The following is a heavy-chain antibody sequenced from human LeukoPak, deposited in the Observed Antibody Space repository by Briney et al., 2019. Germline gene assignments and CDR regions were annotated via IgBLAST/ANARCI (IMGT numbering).Heavy chain of an antibody. D-gene: IGHD3-16*01. Sequence: GGPLRLSCAASGFSFRSHWMSWVRQAPGKGLEWVANINQDGSEKYYVDSVKGRFTISRDNAENSLYLQMNTLRAEDTAVYYCARDGGAEGIYFDCWGQGNLVTVSS. V-gene: IGHV3-7*01. CDR2: INQDGSEK. CDR3: ARDGGAEGIYFDC. CDR1: GFSFRSHW. J-gene: IGHJ4*02.